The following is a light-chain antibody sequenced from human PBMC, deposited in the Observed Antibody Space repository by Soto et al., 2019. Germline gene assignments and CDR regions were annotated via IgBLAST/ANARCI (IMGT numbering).Light chain of an antibody. V-gene: IGKV1-33*01. J-gene: IGKJ3*01. Sequence: DIQMTQSPSYLSASVGDRVTITCQASQDIRKYLNWYQQKPGRAPKLLIYGASNLETGVPSKFSRSGNWTDFTFTISSLQPEDIATYYCQHYDHLPPFTFGPGTKVAIK. CDR2: GAS. CDR3: QHYDHLPPFT. CDR1: QDIRKY.